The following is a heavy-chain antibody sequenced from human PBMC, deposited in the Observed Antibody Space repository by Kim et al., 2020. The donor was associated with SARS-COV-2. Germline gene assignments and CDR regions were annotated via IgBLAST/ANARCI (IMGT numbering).Heavy chain of an antibody. CDR3: ARGPLTYSYDFWSGYPY. CDR2: INHSGST. V-gene: IGHV4-34*01. J-gene: IGHJ4*02. D-gene: IGHD3-3*01. Sequence: SETLSLTCAVYGGSFSGYYWSWIRQPPGKGLEWIGEINHSGSTNYNPSPKSRVTISVDTSKNQFSLKLSSVTAADTAVYYCARGPLTYSYDFWSGYPYWGQGTLVTVSS. CDR1: GGSFSGYY.